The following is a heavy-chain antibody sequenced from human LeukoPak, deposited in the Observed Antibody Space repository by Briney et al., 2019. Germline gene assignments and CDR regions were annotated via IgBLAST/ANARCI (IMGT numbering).Heavy chain of an antibody. CDR2: IYYRGST. V-gene: IGHV4-31*03. Sequence: PSETLSLTCTVSGDSISSGDFYWSWIRQHPGEGLEWIGNIYYRGSTYYNPSLKSRVTMSVDTSTNQFSLNLRSVTAADTAVYYCARAVGLESWFDPWGQGTLVTVSS. D-gene: IGHD5-24*01. J-gene: IGHJ5*02. CDR3: ARAVGLESWFDP. CDR1: GDSISSGDFY.